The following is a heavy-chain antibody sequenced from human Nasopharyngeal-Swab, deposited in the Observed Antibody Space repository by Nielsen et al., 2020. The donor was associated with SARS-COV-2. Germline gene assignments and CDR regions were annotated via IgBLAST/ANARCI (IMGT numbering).Heavy chain of an antibody. D-gene: IGHD1-26*01. CDR2: ISSSSSYI. J-gene: IGHJ6*02. V-gene: IGHV3-21*01. CDR1: GFTFSNYS. Sequence: GESLKISCAASGFTFSNYSMNWVRQAPGKGLEWVSSISSSSSYIYHADSVKGRFTISRDNAKNSLYLQMNSLRAEDTAVYYCARSKHSGSYYYGMDVWGQGTTVTVSS. CDR3: ARSKHSGSYYYGMDV.